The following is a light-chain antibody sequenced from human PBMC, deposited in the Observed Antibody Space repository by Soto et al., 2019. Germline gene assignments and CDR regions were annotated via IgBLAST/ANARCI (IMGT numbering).Light chain of an antibody. CDR2: EVS. CDR1: SSGVGGYNY. V-gene: IGLV2-8*01. J-gene: IGLJ1*01. Sequence: QSALTQPPSASGSPGQSVTISCTGTSSGVGGYNYVSWYQQHPGKAPKLMIYEVSKRPSGVPDRFSGSKSGNTASLTVSGLQAEDEADYYCSSYAGSNNFDVFGTGTKGTV. CDR3: SSYAGSNNFDV.